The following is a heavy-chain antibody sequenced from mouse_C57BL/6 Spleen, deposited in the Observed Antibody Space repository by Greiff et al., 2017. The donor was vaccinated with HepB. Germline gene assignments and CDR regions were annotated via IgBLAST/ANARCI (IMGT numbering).Heavy chain of an antibody. CDR1: GYTFTSYW. V-gene: IGHV1-50*01. CDR3: ARYGYGSSLDY. D-gene: IGHD1-1*01. J-gene: IGHJ2*01. Sequence: QVQLQQPGAELVKPGASVKLSCKAFGYTFTSYWVQWVKQRPGQGLEWIGEIDPSDSYTNYNQKFKGKGTLTVDTSSSTAYMQLSSLTAEDSVVCYCARYGYGSSLDYWGQGTTLTVSS. CDR2: IDPSDSYT.